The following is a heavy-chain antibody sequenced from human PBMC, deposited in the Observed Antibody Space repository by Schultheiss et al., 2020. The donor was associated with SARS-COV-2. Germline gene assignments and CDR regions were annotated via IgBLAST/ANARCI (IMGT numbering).Heavy chain of an antibody. D-gene: IGHD2-2*01. V-gene: IGHV4-59*12. Sequence: SETLSLTCTVSGGSISSYYWSWIRQPPGKGLEWIGSIYYSGSTYYNPSLKSRVTISVDTSKNQFSLKLSSVTAADTAVYYCARGRDIVVVPAAPAPPWFDPWGQGTLVTVSS. J-gene: IGHJ5*02. CDR2: IYYSGST. CDR1: GGSISSYY. CDR3: ARGRDIVVVPAAPAPPWFDP.